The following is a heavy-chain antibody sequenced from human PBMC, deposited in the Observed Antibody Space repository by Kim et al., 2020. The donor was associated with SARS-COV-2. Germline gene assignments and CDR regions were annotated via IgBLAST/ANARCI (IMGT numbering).Heavy chain of an antibody. CDR3: AKVTAITAPFYDY. J-gene: IGHJ4*02. V-gene: IGHV3-23*01. Sequence: SADPGQGRSTISRDNSKNALNLEMNSLRVEDTALYYCAKVTAITAPFYDYWGQGTPVTVSS. D-gene: IGHD2-21*02.